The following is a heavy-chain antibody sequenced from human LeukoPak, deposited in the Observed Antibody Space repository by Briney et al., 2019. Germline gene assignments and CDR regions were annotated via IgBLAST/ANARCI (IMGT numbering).Heavy chain of an antibody. CDR2: ISSSGSFI. CDR1: GFTFSSYS. D-gene: IGHD2-2*01. CDR3: ARDLRYCSSASCSENGAFDI. J-gene: IGHJ3*02. Sequence: PGGSLRLSCAASGFTFSSYSMNWVRQAPGEGLEWVSFISSSGSFIYYADSVKGRFTISRDNARNSLFLQMNSLRAEDTAVYYCARDLRYCSSASCSENGAFDIWGQGTMVTVSS. V-gene: IGHV3-21*01.